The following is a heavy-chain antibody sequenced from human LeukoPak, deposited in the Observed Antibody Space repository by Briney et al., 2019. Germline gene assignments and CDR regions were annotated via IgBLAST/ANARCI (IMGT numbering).Heavy chain of an antibody. CDR2: IKGKTDGGTT. D-gene: IGHD3-9*01. CDR1: GFTFSNAW. J-gene: IGHJ5*02. CDR3: TTDPYLPGGRYFDWLSPNPESWFDP. Sequence: GGSLRLSCAASGFTFSNAWMSWVRQAPGKGLEWVGRIKGKTDGGTTDYAAPVKGRFTISRDDSKNTLYLQMNSLKTEDTAVYYCTTDPYLPGGRYFDWLSPNPESWFDPWGQGTLVTVSS. V-gene: IGHV3-15*01.